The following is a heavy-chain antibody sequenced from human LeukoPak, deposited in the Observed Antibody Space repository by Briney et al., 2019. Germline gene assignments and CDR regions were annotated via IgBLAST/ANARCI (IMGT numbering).Heavy chain of an antibody. Sequence: GGSLRLSCAASGFTFSSYAMSWVRQAPGKGLEWVSAISGSGGSTYYADAVKGRFTISRDNSKNTLYLQMNSMRAEDTAVYYCAKDHYSSGWYNDAFDIWGQGTMVTVSS. D-gene: IGHD6-19*01. V-gene: IGHV3-23*01. CDR2: ISGSGGST. CDR3: AKDHYSSGWYNDAFDI. J-gene: IGHJ3*02. CDR1: GFTFSSYA.